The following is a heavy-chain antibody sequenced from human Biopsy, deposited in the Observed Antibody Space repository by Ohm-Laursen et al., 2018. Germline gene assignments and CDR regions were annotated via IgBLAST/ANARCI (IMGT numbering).Heavy chain of an antibody. J-gene: IGHJ3*02. CDR1: GGSFSTYY. CDR3: ARVSRSIYDSTFDSFNI. D-gene: IGHD3-22*01. Sequence: TLSLTCSVSGGSFSTYYWTWIRQPPGKGLECIACIDYRGRTNYNPSLKSRVSISIDTSKNQLSLRLNSVTAADTAVYYCARVSRSIYDSTFDSFNIWGPGTMVTVSS. CDR2: IDYRGRT. V-gene: IGHV4-59*01.